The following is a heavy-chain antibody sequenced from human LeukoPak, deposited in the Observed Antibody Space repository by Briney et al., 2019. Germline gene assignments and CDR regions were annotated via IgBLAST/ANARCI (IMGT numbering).Heavy chain of an antibody. V-gene: IGHV1-24*01. D-gene: IGHD3-16*02. CDR3: ATGYYDYVWGSYRYLYYFDH. CDR2: FDPEDGET. CDR1: GYTLTELS. Sequence: ASVKVSCRVSGYTLTELSMHWVRQAPGKGLEWMGGFDPEDGETIYAQKFQGRVTMTEDTSTDTAYMELSSLRSEDTAVYYCATGYYDYVWGSYRYLYYFDHWGQGTLVTVSS. J-gene: IGHJ4*02.